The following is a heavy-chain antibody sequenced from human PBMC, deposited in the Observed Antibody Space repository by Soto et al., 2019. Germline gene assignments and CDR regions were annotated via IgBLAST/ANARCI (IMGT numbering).Heavy chain of an antibody. V-gene: IGHV3-7*05. CDR2: IRKDESKK. CDR3: ARDVSPGSGPYYDAFDI. J-gene: IGHJ3*02. Sequence: EVQLVESGGGLVQPGESLRLSCSASGFTFSAYWMTWVRQAPGKGLEWVANIRKDESKKSYLDSVRGRFTVSRDNARNLLYLQMDSLGAEDTALDYCARDVSPGSGPYYDAFDIWGQGTNVTVSS. CDR1: GFTFSAYW. D-gene: IGHD3-22*01.